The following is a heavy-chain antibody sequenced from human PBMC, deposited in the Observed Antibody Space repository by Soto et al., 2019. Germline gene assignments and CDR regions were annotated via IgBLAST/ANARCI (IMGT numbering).Heavy chain of an antibody. D-gene: IGHD3-16*02. CDR3: ARQGGDADYDYIWGSYRHILYYFDY. CDR1: GGSISSSSYY. CDR2: IYYSGST. J-gene: IGHJ4*02. V-gene: IGHV4-39*01. Sequence: SETLSLTCTVSGGSISSSSYYWGWIRQPPGKGLEWIGSIYYSGSTYYNPSLKSRVTISVDTSKNQFSLKLSSVTAADTAVYYCARQGGDADYDYIWGSYRHILYYFDYWGQGTLVTVSS.